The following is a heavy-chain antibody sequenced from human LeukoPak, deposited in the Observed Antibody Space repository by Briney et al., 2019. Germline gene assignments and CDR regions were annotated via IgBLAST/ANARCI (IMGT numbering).Heavy chain of an antibody. CDR1: GYTLTSYY. D-gene: IGHD1-20*01. CDR2: INPSGDST. CDR3: ARDGRYNLNYADY. Sequence: ASVKVSCKASGYTLTSYYMHWVRQAPGQGLEWMGIINPSGDSTTYAQKFQGRVTMTTDTSTSTAYMELRSLRSDDTAVYYCARDGRYNLNYADYWGQGTLVTVSS. V-gene: IGHV1-46*01. J-gene: IGHJ4*02.